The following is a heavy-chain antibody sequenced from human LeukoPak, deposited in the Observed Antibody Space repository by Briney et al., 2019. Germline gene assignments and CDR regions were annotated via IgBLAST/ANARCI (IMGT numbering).Heavy chain of an antibody. D-gene: IGHD6-6*01. CDR2: IAYDGSDK. Sequence: QTGGSLRLSCAASGFTFTSYAMHWVRQAPGKGLEWVAFIAYDGSDKKYADSVRGRFTISRDDFKNTLYLQMNSLRSEDTAVYYCVKEEKYGSYRPFDSWGQGSLVTVSS. J-gene: IGHJ4*02. V-gene: IGHV3-30*02. CDR3: VKEEKYGSYRPFDS. CDR1: GFTFTSYA.